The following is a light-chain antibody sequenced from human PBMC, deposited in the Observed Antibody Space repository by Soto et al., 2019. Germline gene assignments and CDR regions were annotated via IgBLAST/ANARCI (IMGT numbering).Light chain of an antibody. CDR1: SSDFGYYNR. V-gene: IGLV2-18*02. Sequence: QSVLTQPPSVSGSPGQSVTISCTGTSSDFGYYNRVSWYQQSPDTAPKLILYEVSNRTSGVPDRFSGSKSGNTAALTISGLQAEDEAVFFCSSYSRSTTSVVFGGGPKVTVL. J-gene: IGLJ2*01. CDR3: SSYSRSTTSVV. CDR2: EVS.